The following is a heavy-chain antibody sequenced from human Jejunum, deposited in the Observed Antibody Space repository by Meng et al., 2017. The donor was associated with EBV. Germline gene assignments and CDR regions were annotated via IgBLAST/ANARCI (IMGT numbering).Heavy chain of an antibody. V-gene: IGHV4-4*02. J-gene: IGHJ4*02. CDR1: GDAMESRTW. CDR2: IYYSGST. Sequence: QVQRQGRGQGLGKPLGTLALSFVVSGDAMESRTWWSWIRQARKGGREWIGEIYYSGSTNYNPSLKSRVTILVDRSENHFSLHLSSVTAADTAVYYCVRGGDYCLVYWGQGTLVTVSS. D-gene: IGHD2-21*02. CDR3: VRGGDYCLVY.